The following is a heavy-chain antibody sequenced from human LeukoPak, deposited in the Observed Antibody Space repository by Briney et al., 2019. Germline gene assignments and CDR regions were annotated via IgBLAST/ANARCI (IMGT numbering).Heavy chain of an antibody. V-gene: IGHV3-21*01. CDR2: ISSSSYI. CDR3: ARKVVPAAIWYYFDY. J-gene: IGHJ4*02. D-gene: IGHD2-2*01. CDR1: GFTFSSCS. Sequence: PGGSLRLSCAASGFTFSSCSMNWVRQAPGKGLEWVSSISSSSYIYYADSVKGRFTISRDNAKNSLYLQMNSLRAEDTAVYYCARKVVPAAIWYYFDYWGQGTLVTVSS.